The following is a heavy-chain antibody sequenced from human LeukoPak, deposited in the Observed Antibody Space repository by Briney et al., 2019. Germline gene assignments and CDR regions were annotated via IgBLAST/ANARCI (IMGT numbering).Heavy chain of an antibody. Sequence: SETLSLTCTVSGGSISSSSYFWAWVRQPPGKGLEWIGSIYYSGSTYYNPSLKSRVTISVDTSKNQFSLKLSSVTAADTAVYYCARHGYGSSSELSYWGQGTLVTVSS. J-gene: IGHJ4*02. CDR3: ARHGYGSSSELSY. CDR1: GGSISSSSYF. D-gene: IGHD6-6*01. V-gene: IGHV4-39*01. CDR2: IYYSGST.